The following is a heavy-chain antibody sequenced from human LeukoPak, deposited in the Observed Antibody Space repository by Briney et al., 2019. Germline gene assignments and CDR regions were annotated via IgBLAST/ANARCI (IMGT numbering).Heavy chain of an antibody. J-gene: IGHJ4*02. CDR3: ARDLVQLWSKDY. D-gene: IGHD5-18*01. CDR1: GFTFSNYE. Sequence: GGSLRLSCAASGFTFSNYEFNWVCQAPGKGLGWVSYISSSGRNIYYADSVKGRFTISRDNAKNSLYLQMNSLRAEDTAVYYCARDLVQLWSKDYWGRGTLVTVSS. CDR2: ISSSGRNI. V-gene: IGHV3-48*03.